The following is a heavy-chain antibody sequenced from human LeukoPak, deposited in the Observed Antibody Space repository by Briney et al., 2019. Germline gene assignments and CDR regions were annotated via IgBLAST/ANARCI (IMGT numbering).Heavy chain of an antibody. CDR2: IWYDGSNK. Sequence: GGSLRLSCAASGFTFSSYGMHWVRQAPGKGLEWVAVIWYDGSNKYYADSVKGRFTISRDNSKNTLYLQMNSLRAEYTAVYYCARVYTMMDYFDYWGQGTLVTVSS. CDR3: ARVYTMMDYFDY. J-gene: IGHJ4*02. D-gene: IGHD3-22*01. CDR1: GFTFSSYG. V-gene: IGHV3-33*01.